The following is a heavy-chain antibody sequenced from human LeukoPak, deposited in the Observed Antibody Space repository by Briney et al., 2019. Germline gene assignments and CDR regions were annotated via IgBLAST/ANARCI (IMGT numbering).Heavy chain of an antibody. V-gene: IGHV3-15*01. CDR3: AKAVYDYVWGSSVDY. J-gene: IGHJ4*02. Sequence: GGSLRLSCEASGFIFSNAWMNWVRQAPGKGLEWVALFKSNADGGTTDYAAPVKGRFSMSRDDSKNTLYLQMNSLRAEDTAIYYCAKAVYDYVWGSSVDYWGQGTLVTVSS. CDR1: GFIFSNAW. CDR2: FKSNADGGTT. D-gene: IGHD3-16*01.